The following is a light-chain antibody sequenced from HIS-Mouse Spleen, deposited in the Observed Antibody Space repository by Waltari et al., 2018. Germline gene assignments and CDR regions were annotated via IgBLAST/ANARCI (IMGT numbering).Light chain of an antibody. CDR2: EVS. V-gene: IGLV2-14*01. J-gene: IGLJ3*02. CDR3: SSYTSSSTWV. CDR1: SSAVGGSNY. Sequence: QSALTQPASVSGSPGQSIPISCPGTSSAVGGSNYVPWYQQHPGKPPKLMIYEVSNRPSGVSNRFSGSKSGNTASLTISGLQAEDEADYYCSSYTSSSTWVFGGGTKLTVL.